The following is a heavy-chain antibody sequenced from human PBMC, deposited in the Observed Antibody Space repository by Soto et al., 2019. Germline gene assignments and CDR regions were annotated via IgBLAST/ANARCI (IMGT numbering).Heavy chain of an antibody. CDR3: ARGRKARGYCSGGSCYSYLTWFDP. CDR1: GGSISSGGYS. V-gene: IGHV4-30-2*01. Sequence: SETLSLTCAVSGGSISSGGYSWSWIRQPPGKGLEWIGYIYHSGSTYYNPSLKSRVTISVDRSKNQFSLKLSSVTAADTAVYYCARGRKARGYCSGGSCYSYLTWFDPWGQGTLVTVSS. CDR2: IYHSGST. J-gene: IGHJ5*02. D-gene: IGHD2-15*01.